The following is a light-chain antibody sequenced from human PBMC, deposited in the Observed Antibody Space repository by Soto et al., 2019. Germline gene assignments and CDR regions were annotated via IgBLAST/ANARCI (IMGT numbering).Light chain of an antibody. CDR3: SSYRSSTTFV. CDR1: SSDVGAYNY. CDR2: EVR. J-gene: IGLJ1*01. V-gene: IGLV2-14*01. Sequence: LTQPASVSGSPGQSITISCTGTSSDVGAYNYVSWYQQYPGKAPKVIIFEVRKRPSGVSNHFSGSKSGDTASLTISGLQAEDEADYYCSSYRSSTTFVFGTGTKVTVL.